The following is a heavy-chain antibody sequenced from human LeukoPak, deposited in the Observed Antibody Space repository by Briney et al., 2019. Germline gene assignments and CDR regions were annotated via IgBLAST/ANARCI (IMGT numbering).Heavy chain of an antibody. Sequence: GGSLRLSCAASGFTFSSYAMSWVRQAPGKGLEWVSAISSSAGSTYYADSVKGRFTISRDNSKNMLYMQMNSLRAEDTAVYYCAKDRSSTWTKYYFDYWGQGNLVTVSS. J-gene: IGHJ4*02. CDR1: GFTFSSYA. CDR2: ISSSAGST. D-gene: IGHD6-13*01. V-gene: IGHV3-23*01. CDR3: AKDRSSTWTKYYFDY.